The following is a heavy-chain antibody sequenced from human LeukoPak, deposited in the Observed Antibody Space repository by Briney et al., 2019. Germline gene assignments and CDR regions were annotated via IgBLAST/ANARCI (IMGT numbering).Heavy chain of an antibody. CDR1: AGSINSYY. J-gene: IGHJ5*02. CDR2: VYYSGST. Sequence: PSETLSLTCTVSAGSINSYYWSWIRQPPGKGLEWIGYVYYSGSTTYNPSLKSRVTISLDMSKNQFSLKLTSVTAADTAVYHCARQQGWFDPWGQGILVTVSS. CDR3: ARQQGWFDP. D-gene: IGHD1/OR15-1a*01. V-gene: IGHV4-59*01.